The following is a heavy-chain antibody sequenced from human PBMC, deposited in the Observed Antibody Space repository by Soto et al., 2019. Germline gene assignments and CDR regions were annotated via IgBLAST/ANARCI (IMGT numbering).Heavy chain of an antibody. J-gene: IGHJ4*02. V-gene: IGHV3-23*05. D-gene: IGHD2-2*01. CDR1: GFTFTNYL. CDR2: IDKSGGDT. CDR3: AKDTYSRSWYF. Sequence: EVQLLESGGDLVQPGGSLRLSCAASGFTFTNYLMTWVRQAPGKGLEWVSSIDKSGGDTYYADSVKGRFTISRDNSKNILHLHMNGLRAEDTALSYRAKDTYSRSWYFWGQGTLVTVSS.